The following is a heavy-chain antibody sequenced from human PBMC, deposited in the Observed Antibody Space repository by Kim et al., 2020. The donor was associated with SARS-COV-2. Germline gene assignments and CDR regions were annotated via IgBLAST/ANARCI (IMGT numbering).Heavy chain of an antibody. V-gene: IGHV3-23*01. CDR2: ISGSGGST. J-gene: IGHJ4*02. D-gene: IGHD6-13*01. CDR3: AKGPVGSSWYSLSFADY. Sequence: GGSLRLSCAASGFTFSSYAMSWVRQAPGKGLEWVSAISGSGGSTYYADSVKGRFTISRDNSKKTLYLQMNSLRAEDTAVYYCAKGPVGSSWYSLSFADYWGQGTLVTVSS. CDR1: GFTFSSYA.